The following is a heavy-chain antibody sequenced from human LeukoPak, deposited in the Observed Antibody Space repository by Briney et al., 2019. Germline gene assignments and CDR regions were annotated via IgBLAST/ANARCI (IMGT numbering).Heavy chain of an antibody. D-gene: IGHD3-22*01. CDR1: GYTFTSYG. V-gene: IGHV1-18*01. Sequence: GASVKVSCKASGYTFTSYGISWVRQAPGQGLEWMGWISAYNGNTNYAQKLQGRVTMTTDTSTSTAYMELRSLRSDDTAVYYCARGVLGSSYYYDSSGYYYFDYWGQGTLVTVSS. CDR3: ARGVLGSSYYYDSSGYYYFDY. J-gene: IGHJ4*02. CDR2: ISAYNGNT.